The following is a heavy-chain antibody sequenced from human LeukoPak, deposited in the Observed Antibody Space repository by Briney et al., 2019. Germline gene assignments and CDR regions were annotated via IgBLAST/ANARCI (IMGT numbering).Heavy chain of an antibody. D-gene: IGHD2-21*02. J-gene: IGHJ5*02. Sequence: SETLSLTCAVYGGSFSAYYWTWIRQPPGKGLEWIGEINHSGSTNYNPSLKSRVTISVDTSRKQFSLKLTSVTAADTAVYYCARDEVVVTSTQISDWFDPWGQGTLVTVSS. V-gene: IGHV4-34*01. CDR3: ARDEVVVTSTQISDWFDP. CDR1: GGSFSAYY. CDR2: INHSGST.